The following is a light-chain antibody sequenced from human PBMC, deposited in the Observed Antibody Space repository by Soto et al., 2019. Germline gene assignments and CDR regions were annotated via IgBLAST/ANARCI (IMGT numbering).Light chain of an antibody. V-gene: IGKV3-11*01. CDR1: QSISNY. CDR3: QQRSNWPPIT. J-gene: IGKJ5*01. CDR2: DAS. Sequence: EIVLTQSPVTLSLSPGQGAALSCRASQSISNYLAWYQQKPGQAPRLLIYDASNRATGTPARFSGSGSGTDFTLTISSLEPEDFAVYYCQQRSNWPPITFGQGTQLEIK.